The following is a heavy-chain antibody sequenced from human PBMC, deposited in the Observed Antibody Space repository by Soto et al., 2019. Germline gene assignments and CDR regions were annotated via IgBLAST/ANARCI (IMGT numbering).Heavy chain of an antibody. CDR1: GGSISSSSYY. CDR2: IYYSGST. V-gene: IGHV4-39*01. D-gene: IGHD3-9*01. Sequence: QLQLQESGPGLVKPSETLSLTCTVSGGSISSSSYYWGWIRQPPGKGLEWIGSIYYSGSTYYNPSLKSRVTISVDTSKNQFSLKLSSVTAADTAVYYCARLHPYYDILTGTLGMDVWGQGTTVTVSS. J-gene: IGHJ6*02. CDR3: ARLHPYYDILTGTLGMDV.